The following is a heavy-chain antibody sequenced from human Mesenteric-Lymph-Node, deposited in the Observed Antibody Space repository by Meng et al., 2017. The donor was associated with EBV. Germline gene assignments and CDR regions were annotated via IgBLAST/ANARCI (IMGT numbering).Heavy chain of an antibody. Sequence: RIQVSGPAVGSPSETLVTTCTCSGCSISSSSYSWGWIRQPPGKGLEWIGSIYSGGRTYYSASLESRVTISVDTSKNQFSLKLNSVTAADTSVYFCASLLIVFGGVIVDYWGQGALVTVSS. V-gene: IGHV4-39*01. CDR1: GCSISSSSYS. CDR3: ASLLIVFGGVIVDY. D-gene: IGHD3-16*02. J-gene: IGHJ4*02. CDR2: IYSGGRT.